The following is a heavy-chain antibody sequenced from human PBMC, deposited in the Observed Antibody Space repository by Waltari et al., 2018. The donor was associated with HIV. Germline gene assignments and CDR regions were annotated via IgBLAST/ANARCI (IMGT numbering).Heavy chain of an antibody. CDR1: GGSFSGYY. CDR3: ARVGTGGDGSFNYYAMDV. Sequence: QVQLQQWGAGLLKPSETLSLTCAVYGGSFSGYYWSWIRQPPGKGLEWIGEINHSGSTTYNPSLKGRVTISVDTSKNQFSLKLNSVTAADTALYFCARVGTGGDGSFNYYAMDVWGQGTTVSVSS. D-gene: IGHD3-10*01. CDR2: INHSGST. J-gene: IGHJ6*02. V-gene: IGHV4-34*01.